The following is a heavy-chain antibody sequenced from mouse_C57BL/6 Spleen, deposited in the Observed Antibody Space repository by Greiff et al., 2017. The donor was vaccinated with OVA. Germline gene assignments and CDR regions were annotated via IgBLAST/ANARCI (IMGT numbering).Heavy chain of an antibody. V-gene: IGHV1-52*01. CDR1: GYTFTSYW. Sequence: QVQLQQPGAELVRPGSSVKLSCKASGYTFTSYWMHWVKQRPIQGLEWIGNIDPSDSETHYNQKFKDKATLTVDKSSSTAYMQLSSLTSEDSAVYYCARGATVAPDYWGQGTTLTVSS. CDR2: IDPSDSET. J-gene: IGHJ2*01. CDR3: ARGATVAPDY. D-gene: IGHD1-1*01.